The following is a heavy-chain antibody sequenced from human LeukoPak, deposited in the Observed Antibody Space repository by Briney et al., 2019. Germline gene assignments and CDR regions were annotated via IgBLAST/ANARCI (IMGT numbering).Heavy chain of an antibody. V-gene: IGHV3-48*01. J-gene: IGHJ4*02. CDR1: GFTFSSYS. D-gene: IGHD5-18*01. CDR2: ISSSSMTI. CDR3: ARVGLTAMVSYYFDY. Sequence: GGSLRLSCAASGFTFSSYSMNWVRQAPGKGLEWVSYISSSSMTIYYADSMKGRFTISRDNAKSSLYLQMSSLRAEDTAVYYCARVGLTAMVSYYFDYWGQGTLVTVSS.